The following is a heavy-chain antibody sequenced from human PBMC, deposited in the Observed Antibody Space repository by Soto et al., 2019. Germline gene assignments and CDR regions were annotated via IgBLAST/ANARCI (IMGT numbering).Heavy chain of an antibody. J-gene: IGHJ4*02. CDR2: INHSGST. CDR1: GLSFSCYY. Sequence: PSETLSLTCTFYGLSFSCYYLTWIRQPPGTGLEWIGEINHSGSTNYNPSLKSRVTISVDTSKNQFSLKLTSVTAADSSFYYYERDPEWDKGNCDYWRQGPLVTV. D-gene: IGHD1-26*01. CDR3: ERDPEWDKGNCDY. V-gene: IGHV4-34*01.